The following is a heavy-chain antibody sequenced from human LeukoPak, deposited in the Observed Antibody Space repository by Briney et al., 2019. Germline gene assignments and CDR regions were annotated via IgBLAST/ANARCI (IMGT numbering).Heavy chain of an antibody. CDR3: ARGLIVVPAAIAYWFDP. CDR2: INHSGST. Sequence: PSETLSLTCAVYGGSFSGYYWSWIRQPPGKGLEWIGEINHSGSTNYNPSLKSRVTISVDTSKNQFSLKLSSVTAADTAVYYCARGLIVVPAAIAYWFDPWGQGTLVTVSS. V-gene: IGHV4-34*01. D-gene: IGHD2-2*01. J-gene: IGHJ5*02. CDR1: GGSFSGYY.